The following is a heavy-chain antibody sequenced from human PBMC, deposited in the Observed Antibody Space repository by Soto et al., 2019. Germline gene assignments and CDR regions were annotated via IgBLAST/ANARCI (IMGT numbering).Heavy chain of an antibody. CDR2: IIPMFGIA. CDR3: ARDSGRSDVVPAAISATDV. V-gene: IGHV1-69*08. D-gene: IGHD2-2*01. J-gene: IGHJ6*02. CDR1: GVTFNRYT. Sequence: QVQLVQSGAEVKKPGSSVKVSCKGSGVTFNRYTITWVRQAPGQGLEWMGRIIPMFGIASYAQNFQGRVTITADKSTSTAYMELSSLRSEDTAVYYCARDSGRSDVVPAAISATDVWGQGTTVTVYS.